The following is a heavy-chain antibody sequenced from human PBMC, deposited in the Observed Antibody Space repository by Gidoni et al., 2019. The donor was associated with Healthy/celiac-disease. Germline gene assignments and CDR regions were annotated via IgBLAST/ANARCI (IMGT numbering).Heavy chain of an antibody. Sequence: QVQLVQSGAEVKKPGASVKVYCKASGYTFTSYDINWVRQATGQGLEWMGWMNPNSGTTGYSQKFQSRVTMTRNTSISTAYMELSSLRSEDTAVYYCARGKTGGLGFDPCGQGTLVTVSS. CDR2: MNPNSGTT. V-gene: IGHV1-8*01. J-gene: IGHJ5*02. CDR3: ARGKTGGLGFDP. D-gene: IGHD3-10*01. CDR1: GYTFTSYD.